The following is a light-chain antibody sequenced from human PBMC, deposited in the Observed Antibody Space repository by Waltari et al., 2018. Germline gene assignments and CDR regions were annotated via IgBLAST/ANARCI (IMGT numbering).Light chain of an antibody. CDR3: QHYVRLPVT. CDR2: GAS. V-gene: IGKV3-20*01. J-gene: IGKJ1*01. CDR1: QSVSRT. Sequence: IVLTQSPGTLSLSPGERATLPCRASQSVSRTLAWYQQKPGQAPRLLIYGASTRAAGIPDRISGSGSGTDFSLTISRLEPEDFAVYYCQHYVRLPVTFGQGTKVEIK.